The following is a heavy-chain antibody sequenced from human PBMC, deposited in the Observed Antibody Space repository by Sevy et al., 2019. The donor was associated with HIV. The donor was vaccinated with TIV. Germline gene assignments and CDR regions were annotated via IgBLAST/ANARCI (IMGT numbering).Heavy chain of an antibody. CDR1: GFTFSNYY. CDR2: PNGDGSDI. V-gene: IGHV3-74*01. Sequence: GGCLRLSCAASGFTFSNYYMNWVRQGPGKGLVWVARPNGDGSDINYADSVRGRFTISRDNTKNTLYLQMSSLRGEDTAVYYCFVRIRDSSEIDYWGQGTLVTVSS. D-gene: IGHD6-6*01. J-gene: IGHJ4*02. CDR3: FVRIRDSSEIDY.